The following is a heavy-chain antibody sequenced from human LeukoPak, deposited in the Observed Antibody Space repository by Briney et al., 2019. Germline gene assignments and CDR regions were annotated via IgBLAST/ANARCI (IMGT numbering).Heavy chain of an antibody. D-gene: IGHD3-3*01. CDR3: ARQSGYYDY. Sequence: RGASLQISCKGSGSIFTTYWLGWVRPLSGKGLEWVGSIYPDDSETSYSPPFQGQVTISADKSISNAYLQWSSLKASDSAMYYCARQSGYYDYWGQGTLVTVSS. CDR1: GSIFTTYW. J-gene: IGHJ4*02. V-gene: IGHV5-51*01. CDR2: IYPDDSET.